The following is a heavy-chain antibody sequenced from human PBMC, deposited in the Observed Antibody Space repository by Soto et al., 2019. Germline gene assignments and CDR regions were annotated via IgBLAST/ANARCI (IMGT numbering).Heavy chain of an antibody. D-gene: IGHD6-19*01. CDR2: IKSDGSNK. J-gene: IGHJ4*02. CDR1: GFTFSSYG. V-gene: IGHV3-30*18. CDR3: AKGGRQWLVTSDFNY. Sequence: QVKLVESGGGVVQPGRSLRLSCAASGFTFSSYGMHWVRQAPGKGLEWVAVIKSDGSNKYYTDSVKGRFTISRDNSKNTISLEMTSLRAEDTAVYYCAKGGRQWLVTSDFNYWGQGALVTVSS.